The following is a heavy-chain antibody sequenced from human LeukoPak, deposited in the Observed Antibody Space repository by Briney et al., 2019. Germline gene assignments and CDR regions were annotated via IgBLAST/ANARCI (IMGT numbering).Heavy chain of an antibody. CDR3: ARPLAGTVRYYYGMDV. V-gene: IGHV5-10-1*01. CDR2: IDPSDSYT. J-gene: IGHJ6*02. D-gene: IGHD6-19*01. Sequence: GESLKISCKGSGYSFTSYWISWVRQMPGKGLEWMGRIDPSDSYTNYSPSFQGHVTISAGKSISTAYLQWSSLKASDTAMYYCARPLAGTVRYYYGMDVWGQGTTVTVSS. CDR1: GYSFTSYW.